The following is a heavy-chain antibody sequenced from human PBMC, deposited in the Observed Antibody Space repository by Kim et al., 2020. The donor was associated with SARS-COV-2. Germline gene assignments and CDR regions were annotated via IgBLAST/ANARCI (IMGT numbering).Heavy chain of an antibody. CDR1: GFTFSSYG. CDR3: AKGDLYYYGSGSYYNGPSTSDYYGMDV. D-gene: IGHD3-10*01. CDR2: ISYDGSNK. Sequence: GGSLRLSCAASGFTFSSYGMHWVRQAPGKGLEWVAVISYDGSNKYYADSVKGRFTISRDNSKNTLYLQMNSLRAEDTAVYYCAKGDLYYYGSGSYYNGPSTSDYYGMDVWGQGTTVTVSS. V-gene: IGHV3-33*05. J-gene: IGHJ6*02.